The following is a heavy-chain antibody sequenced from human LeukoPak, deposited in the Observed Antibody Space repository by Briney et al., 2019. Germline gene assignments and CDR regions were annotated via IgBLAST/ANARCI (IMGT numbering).Heavy chain of an antibody. CDR1: GFTFDDYA. D-gene: IGHD6-19*01. J-gene: IGHJ5*02. Sequence: PGRSLRLSCGASGFTFDDYAMHWVRQAPGKGLEWVSGISQTSDTIDYADSVKGRFTISRDNAKNSLYLQMNSLRAEDTALYYCAKGGWADTWGQGTLVIVSP. CDR3: AKGGWADT. V-gene: IGHV3-9*01. CDR2: ISQTSDTI.